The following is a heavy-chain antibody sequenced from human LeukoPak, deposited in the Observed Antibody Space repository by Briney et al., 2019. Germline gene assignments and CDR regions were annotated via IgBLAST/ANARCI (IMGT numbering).Heavy chain of an antibody. V-gene: IGHV3-7*01. D-gene: IGHD3-16*02. CDR3: ARDLIPDDYVWGSYRYLRGGNFDY. J-gene: IGHJ4*02. Sequence: GGSLRLSCAASGFTFSSYAMSWVRQAPGKGLEWVANIKQDGSEKYYVDSVKGRFTISRDNAKNSLYLQMNSLRAEDTAVYYCARDLIPDDYVWGSYRYLRGGNFDYWGQGTLVTVSS. CDR2: IKQDGSEK. CDR1: GFTFSSYA.